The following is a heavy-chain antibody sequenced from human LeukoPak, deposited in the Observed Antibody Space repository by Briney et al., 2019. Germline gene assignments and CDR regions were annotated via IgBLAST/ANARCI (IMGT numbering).Heavy chain of an antibody. CDR3: ARFALQYNSNDVLGDDAFDI. D-gene: IGHD1-20*01. V-gene: IGHV1-69*01. CDR2: IIPFFGTA. J-gene: IGHJ3*02. CDR1: GGTFTSYA. Sequence: ASVKVSCKASGGTFTSYAISWVRQAPGQGLGWMGGIIPFFGTANNAQKFQGRVTITADESTSTAYMELSSLRSEDTAVYYCARFALQYNSNDVLGDDAFDIWGQGTMVTVSS.